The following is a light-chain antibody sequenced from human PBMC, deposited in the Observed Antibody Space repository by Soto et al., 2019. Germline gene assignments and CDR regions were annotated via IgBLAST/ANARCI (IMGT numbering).Light chain of an antibody. CDR2: DAS. Sequence: EIVLTQSPATLSLSPGERATLSCRASQSISNYLAWYQHKPGQVPRLLIYDASTRATGIPARFSGSGSGTDFTLTTSSLEPEDFAVYFCQLRSNWPPTWTFGQGTKVEVK. V-gene: IGKV3-11*01. CDR3: QLRSNWPPTWT. J-gene: IGKJ1*01. CDR1: QSISNY.